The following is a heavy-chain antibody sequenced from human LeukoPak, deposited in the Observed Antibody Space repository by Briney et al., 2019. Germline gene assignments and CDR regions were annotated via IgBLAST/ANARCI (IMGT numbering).Heavy chain of an antibody. CDR3: ARDRPDIVVVVAAVRGMDV. D-gene: IGHD2-15*01. Sequence: GSLRLSCAASGFTFSSYSMNWVRQAPGKGLEWVSYISSSSSTIYYADSVKGRFTISRDNAKNSLYLQMNSLRAEDTAVYYCARDRPDIVVVVAAVRGMDVWGQGTTVTVSS. CDR2: ISSSSSTI. CDR1: GFTFSSYS. J-gene: IGHJ6*02. V-gene: IGHV3-48*01.